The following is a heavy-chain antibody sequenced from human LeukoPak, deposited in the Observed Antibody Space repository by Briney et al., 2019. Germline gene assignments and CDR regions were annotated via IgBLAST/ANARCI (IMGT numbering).Heavy chain of an antibody. CDR1: GFTFSGSA. Sequence: GGSLRLSCAASGFTFSGSAMHWVRQASGKGLEWVGRIRSKANSYSTAYAASVRGRFTIYRDDYKNTAYLQMNSLKAEDTAVYYCTSLTMVRGVIIDYWGQGTLVTVSS. J-gene: IGHJ4*02. CDR2: IRSKANSYST. CDR3: TSLTMVRGVIIDY. V-gene: IGHV3-73*01. D-gene: IGHD3-10*01.